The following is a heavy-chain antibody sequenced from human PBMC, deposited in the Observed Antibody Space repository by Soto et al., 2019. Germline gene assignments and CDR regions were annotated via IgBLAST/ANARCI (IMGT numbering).Heavy chain of an antibody. V-gene: IGHV4-61*01. D-gene: IGHD3-10*01. CDR1: GGSVSSGSYY. CDR2: IYYSGST. Sequence: QVQLQESGPGLVKPSETLSLTCTVSGGSVSSGSYYWSWIRQPPGKGLEWIGYIYYSGSTNYNPSLQSRVTISVDTSKNQFSLKLSSVTAADTAVYYCAREAVLWFGGPGVKESPHYYGMDVWGQGTTVTVSS. J-gene: IGHJ6*02. CDR3: AREAVLWFGGPGVKESPHYYGMDV.